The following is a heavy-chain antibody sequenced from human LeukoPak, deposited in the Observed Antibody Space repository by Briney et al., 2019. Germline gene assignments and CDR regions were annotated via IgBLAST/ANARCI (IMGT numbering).Heavy chain of an antibody. CDR1: GVTFSSYE. V-gene: IGHV3-48*03. Sequence: GGSLRLSCAASGVTFSSYEMNWVRQAPAEGLEWVSYMSSSGSSIYYADSVKGRFTISRDNAKNSLYLQMNSLRAEDTAVYHCARVRGGPMDVWGKGTTVTVSS. CDR2: MSSSGSSI. D-gene: IGHD3-16*01. CDR3: ARVRGGPMDV. J-gene: IGHJ6*03.